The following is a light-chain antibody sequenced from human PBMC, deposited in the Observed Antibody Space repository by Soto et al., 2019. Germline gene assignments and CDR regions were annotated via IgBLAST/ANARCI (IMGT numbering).Light chain of an antibody. CDR1: QSVTSSY. Sequence: EIVLTQSPGTLSLSPGERATLSRRASQSVTSSYLAWYQRKPGQAPRLLIYGSSSRATGIPDRFSGSGSGTDFSLTISRLEPEDFAVYYCQQYGDSLLTFGGGTRVEMK. CDR3: QQYGDSLLT. V-gene: IGKV3-20*01. CDR2: GSS. J-gene: IGKJ4*01.